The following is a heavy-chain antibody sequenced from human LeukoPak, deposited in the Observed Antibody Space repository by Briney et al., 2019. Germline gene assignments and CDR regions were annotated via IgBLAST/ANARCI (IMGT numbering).Heavy chain of an antibody. CDR1: GGSFSGYY. CDR2: IYYSGST. D-gene: IGHD2-8*02. CDR3: ARMAEFHTGHYYYYMDV. V-gene: IGHV4-34*01. J-gene: IGHJ6*03. Sequence: SETLSLTCAVYGGSFSGYYWSWIRQPPGKGLEWIGSIYYSGSTYYNPSLKSRVTISVDTSKNQFSLKLSSVTAADTAVYFCARMAEFHTGHYYYYMDVWGKGTTVTVSS.